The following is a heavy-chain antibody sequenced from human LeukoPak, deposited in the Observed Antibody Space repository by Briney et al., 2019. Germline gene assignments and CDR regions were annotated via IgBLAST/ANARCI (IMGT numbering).Heavy chain of an antibody. J-gene: IGHJ3*02. Sequence: PGGSLRLSCAASGFTFSGYSMNWVRQAPGKGLEWVASINSSSSYIYYADSVKGRFTISRDNAKNSLYLQMNSLRAEDTAVYYCARDGGYYYDSSGYSPDAFDIWGQGTMVTVSS. CDR3: ARDGGYYYDSSGYSPDAFDI. V-gene: IGHV3-21*01. CDR2: INSSSSYI. CDR1: GFTFSGYS. D-gene: IGHD3-22*01.